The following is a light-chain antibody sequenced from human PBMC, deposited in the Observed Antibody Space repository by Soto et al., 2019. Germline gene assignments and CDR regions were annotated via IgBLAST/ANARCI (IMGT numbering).Light chain of an antibody. CDR2: AAS. Sequence: DIQMTQSPTSLSASVGDRVTITCRASQGIRNFVAWYQQKPGKAPKLLIYAASTLQSGVPSRFGGSASGTDFTLTINILQPEDAATYCYQKYSTAPVFGPGTKVEIK. CDR3: QKYSTAPV. V-gene: IGKV1-27*01. J-gene: IGKJ3*01. CDR1: QGIRNF.